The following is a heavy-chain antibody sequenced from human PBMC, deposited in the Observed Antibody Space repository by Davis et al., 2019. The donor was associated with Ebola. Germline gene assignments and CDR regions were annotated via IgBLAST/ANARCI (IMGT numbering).Heavy chain of an antibody. CDR1: GFTFSSYA. Sequence: GESLKISCAASGFTFSSYAMSWVRQAPGKGLEWVANIKQDGSEKYYVDSVKGRFTISRDNAKNSLYLQMNSLRAEDTAVYYCARDVVYYDFWSGYYISYYGMDVWGQGTTVTVSS. CDR3: ARDVVYYDFWSGYYISYYGMDV. CDR2: IKQDGSEK. V-gene: IGHV3-7*03. J-gene: IGHJ6*02. D-gene: IGHD3-3*01.